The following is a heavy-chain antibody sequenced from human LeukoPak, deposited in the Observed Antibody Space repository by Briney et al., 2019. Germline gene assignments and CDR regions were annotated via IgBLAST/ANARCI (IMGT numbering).Heavy chain of an antibody. D-gene: IGHD4-17*01. CDR3: AKQYFKDYGDPVDY. V-gene: IGHV3-23*01. CDR2: ISGSGGST. CDR1: GFTFSRYA. Sequence: PGGSLRLSCAASGFTFSRYAMSWVRQAPGKGLEWVSAISGSGGSTYYADSVKGRFTISRDNSKNTLYLQMNSLRAEDTAVYYCAKQYFKDYGDPVDYWGQGTLVTVSS. J-gene: IGHJ4*02.